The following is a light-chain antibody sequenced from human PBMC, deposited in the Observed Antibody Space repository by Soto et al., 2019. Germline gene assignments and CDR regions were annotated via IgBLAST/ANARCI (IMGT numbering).Light chain of an antibody. Sequence: ELVLTQAPFTLSLSPGERATLSCRASQSFRGLLAWYQQKPGQAPRLLIYDAYNRATGIPPRFSGSGSGTDFTLTISSLEPEDSAVYYCQQRHMWPITFGQGTRLEIK. J-gene: IGKJ5*01. CDR1: QSFRGL. CDR2: DAY. V-gene: IGKV3-11*01. CDR3: QQRHMWPIT.